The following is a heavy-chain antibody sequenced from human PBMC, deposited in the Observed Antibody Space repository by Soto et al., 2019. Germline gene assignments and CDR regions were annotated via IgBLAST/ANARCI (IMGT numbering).Heavy chain of an antibody. CDR3: AKGFKTTVTTPNFQH. V-gene: IGHV3-9*01. D-gene: IGHD4-17*01. J-gene: IGHJ1*01. Sequence: DVQLVESGGGLVQPGRSLRLSCAASGFTFDDYAMHWVRQAPGKGLEWVSGISWNSGSIGYADSVKGRFTISRDNAKNSMYLQMNSLRAEDTALYYCAKGFKTTVTTPNFQHWGQGTLVTVSS. CDR2: ISWNSGSI. CDR1: GFTFDDYA.